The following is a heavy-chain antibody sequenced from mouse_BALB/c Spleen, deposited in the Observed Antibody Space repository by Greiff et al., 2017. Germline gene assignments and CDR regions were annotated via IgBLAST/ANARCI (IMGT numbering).Heavy chain of an antibody. Sequence: EVNVVESGGGLVKPGGSLKLSCAASGFAFSSYDMSWVRQTPEKRLEWVAYISSGGGSTYYPDTVKGRFTISRDNAKNTLYLQMSSLKSEDTAMYYCARRGDTYAMDYWGQGTSVTVSS. CDR1: GFAFSSYD. CDR3: ARRGDTYAMDY. V-gene: IGHV5-12-1*01. D-gene: IGHD3-3*01. J-gene: IGHJ4*01. CDR2: ISSGGGST.